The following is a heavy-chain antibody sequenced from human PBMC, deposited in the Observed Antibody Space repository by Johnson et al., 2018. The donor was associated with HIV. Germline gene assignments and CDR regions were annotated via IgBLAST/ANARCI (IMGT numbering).Heavy chain of an antibody. CDR1: GFRFDDNG. J-gene: IGHJ3*02. D-gene: IGHD6-13*01. CDR2: INWNGGRT. V-gene: IGHV3-20*04. Sequence: VHLVESGGGVVRPGGSLRLSCAVAGFRFDDNGMSWVRHAPGKGLAWISIINWNGGRTGYVDSLKGRLPISRDNSKNTLHLQMNSLRAEDTAVYYCANGRSSWSGDAAFDIWGQGTMVTVSS. CDR3: ANGRSSWSGDAAFDI.